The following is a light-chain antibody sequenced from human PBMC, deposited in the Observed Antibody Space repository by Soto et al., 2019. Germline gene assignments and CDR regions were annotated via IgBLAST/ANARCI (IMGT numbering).Light chain of an antibody. CDR3: CSYAGSITPE. Sequence: QSALTQPASVSGSPGQSITISCTGTSSDVGSYNLVSWYQQHPGKAPKLMIYEGSKRPSGVSNRFSGSKSGNTASLTISGLQAEDEADYYCCSYAGSITPEFGGGTQLTVL. CDR1: SSDVGSYNL. J-gene: IGLJ2*01. V-gene: IGLV2-23*01. CDR2: EGS.